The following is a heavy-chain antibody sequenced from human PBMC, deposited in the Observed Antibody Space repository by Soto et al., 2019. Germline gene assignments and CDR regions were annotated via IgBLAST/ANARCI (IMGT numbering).Heavy chain of an antibody. CDR3: ARHGAVAGTSGLPRY. J-gene: IGHJ4*02. V-gene: IGHV4-59*08. Sequence: QVQLQESGPGLVKPSETLSLTCTVSGGSISSYYWSWIRQPPGKGLEWIGYIYYSGSTNYNPSLKSRVTISVDTSKNQFSLKLSSVTAADTAVYYCARHGAVAGTSGLPRYWGQGTLVTVSS. D-gene: IGHD6-19*01. CDR1: GGSISSYY. CDR2: IYYSGST.